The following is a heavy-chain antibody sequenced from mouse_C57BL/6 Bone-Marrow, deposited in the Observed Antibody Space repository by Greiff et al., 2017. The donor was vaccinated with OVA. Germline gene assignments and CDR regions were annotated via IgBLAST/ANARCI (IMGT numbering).Heavy chain of an antibody. D-gene: IGHD1-1*01. CDR1: GYTFTSYW. CDR3: ARWRFTTVVATDY. CDR2: IHPNSGST. Sequence: VQLQQSGAELVKPGASVKLSCKASGYTFTSYWMHWVKQRPGQGLEWIGMIHPNSGSTNYNEKFKSKATLTVDKSSSTAYMQLSSLTSEDSAVYYCARWRFTTVVATDYWGQGTTLTVSS. J-gene: IGHJ2*01. V-gene: IGHV1-64*01.